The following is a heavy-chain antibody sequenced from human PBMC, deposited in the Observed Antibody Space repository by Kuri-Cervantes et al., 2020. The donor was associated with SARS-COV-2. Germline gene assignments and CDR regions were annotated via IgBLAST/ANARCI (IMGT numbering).Heavy chain of an antibody. D-gene: IGHD7-27*01. CDR1: GFSISDRAYW. V-gene: IGHV3-7*03. J-gene: IGHJ4*02. CDR2: IKHDGSER. CDR3: ARDRELGL. Sequence: GGSLRLSCTASGFSISDRAYWMTWVRQTPGKGLEWVANIKHDGSERFYVDSVKGRFTISRDNAKNSLYLQMNSLRAEDTAVYYCARDRELGLWGQGTLVTVSS.